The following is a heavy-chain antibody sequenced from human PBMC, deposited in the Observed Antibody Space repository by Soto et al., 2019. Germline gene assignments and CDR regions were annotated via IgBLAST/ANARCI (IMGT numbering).Heavy chain of an antibody. CDR3: ANAETSIKLWLAPFDY. CDR2: ISYDGSNK. Sequence: GGSLRLSCAASGFTFSSYGMHWVRQAPGKGLEWVAVISYDGSNKYYADSVKGRFTISRDNSKNTLYLQMNSLRAEDTAVYYCANAETSIKLWLAPFDYWGQGTLVTVSS. V-gene: IGHV3-30*18. J-gene: IGHJ4*02. D-gene: IGHD5-18*01. CDR1: GFTFSSYG.